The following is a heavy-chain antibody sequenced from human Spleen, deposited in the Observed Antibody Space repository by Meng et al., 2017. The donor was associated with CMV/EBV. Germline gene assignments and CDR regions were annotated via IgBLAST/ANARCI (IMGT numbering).Heavy chain of an antibody. J-gene: IGHJ4*02. CDR2: IRSKAYGGTT. CDR1: GFTFGDYA. D-gene: IGHD3-16*01. V-gene: IGHV3-49*04. Sequence: GESLKISCTASGFTFGDYAMSWVRQAPGKGLEWVGFIRSKAYGGTTEYAASVKGRFTISRDDSKSIAYLQMNSLKTEDTAVYYCTRGGTKRGNDYWGQGTLVTVSS. CDR3: TRGGTKRGNDY.